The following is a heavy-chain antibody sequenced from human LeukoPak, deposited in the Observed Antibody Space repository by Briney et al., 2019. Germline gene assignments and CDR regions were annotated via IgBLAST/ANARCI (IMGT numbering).Heavy chain of an antibody. CDR1: GFTFSNVW. J-gene: IGHJ4*02. CDR2: IKTKTEGGTT. V-gene: IGHV3-15*07. Sequence: PGGSLRLSCVASGFTFSNVWMNWVRQASGKGLEWIGRIKTKTEGGTTEYAAPMKGRFTISRDDSKNTMYLQMNSLKTEDTALYYCVTRVKSTGDYWGQGTLVTVSS. D-gene: IGHD1-14*01. CDR3: VTRVKSTGDY.